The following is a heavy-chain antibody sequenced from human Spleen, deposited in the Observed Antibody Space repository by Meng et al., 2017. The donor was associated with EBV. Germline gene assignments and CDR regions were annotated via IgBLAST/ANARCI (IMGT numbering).Heavy chain of an antibody. V-gene: IGHV2-5*02. D-gene: IGHD5-24*01. CDR1: GFSLSTNGVG. J-gene: IGHJ5*02. Sequence: QITLKESGPTLVKPTQTLTLTCTFSGFSLSTNGVGVGWIRQPPGKALEWLALIYWDDDKRYNPSLKTRLTITKDTSKNLVVLTVTNMDPVDTATYYCAHTLLKLTTIRESNWFDPRGQGTLVTVSS. CDR3: AHTLLKLTTIRESNWFDP. CDR2: IYWDDDK.